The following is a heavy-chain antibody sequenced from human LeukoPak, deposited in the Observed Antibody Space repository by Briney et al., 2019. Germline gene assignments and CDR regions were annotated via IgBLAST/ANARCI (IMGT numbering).Heavy chain of an antibody. Sequence: GGSLRLSCEVSGFTFNTYAMSWVRQAPGQGPEWVSVISGSGETTYYADSVKGRFTISRDNSKNTLYLQMDSLRAEDTAIFYCAKEMFYYGSGGTVDVWGRGTTVTVSS. CDR1: GFTFNTYA. D-gene: IGHD3-10*01. V-gene: IGHV3-23*01. CDR3: AKEMFYYGSGGTVDV. CDR2: ISGSGETT. J-gene: IGHJ6*02.